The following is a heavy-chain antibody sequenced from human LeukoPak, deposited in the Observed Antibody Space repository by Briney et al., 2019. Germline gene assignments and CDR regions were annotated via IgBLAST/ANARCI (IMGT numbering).Heavy chain of an antibody. Sequence: SGPTLVNPTQTLTLTCTFSGFSLSTSGVGVGWIRQPPGKALEWLALIYWNDDKRYSPSLKSRLTITKDTSKNQVVLTMTNTDPVDTATYYCAHKGVGLWFGESNTPHYYYYGMDVWGQGTTVTVSS. CDR3: AHKGVGLWFGESNTPHYYYYGMDV. V-gene: IGHV2-5*01. CDR2: IYWNDDK. CDR1: GFSLSTSGVG. D-gene: IGHD3-10*01. J-gene: IGHJ6*02.